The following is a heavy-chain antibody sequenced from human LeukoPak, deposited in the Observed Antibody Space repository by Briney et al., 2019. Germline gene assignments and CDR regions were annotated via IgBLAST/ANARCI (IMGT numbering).Heavy chain of an antibody. CDR1: GYTFTSYA. V-gene: IGHV7-4-1*02. D-gene: IGHD6-19*01. CDR2: INTNTGNP. CDR3: ARDQRPRIAVAGLFDY. J-gene: IGHJ4*02. Sequence: GASVKVSCKASGYTFTSYAMNWVRQAPGQGLEWMGWINTNTGNPTYAQGFTGRFVFSLDTSVSTAYLQISSLKAEDTAVYYCARDQRPRIAVAGLFDYWGQGTLVTVSS.